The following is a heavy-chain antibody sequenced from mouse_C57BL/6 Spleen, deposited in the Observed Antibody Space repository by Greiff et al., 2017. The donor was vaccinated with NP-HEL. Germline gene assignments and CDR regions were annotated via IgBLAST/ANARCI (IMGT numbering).Heavy chain of an antibody. CDR1: GFSLSTSGMG. V-gene: IGHV8-12*01. CDR3: ARSSYDYDAMDY. CDR2: LYWDDDT. Sequence: QVTLKESGPGILQSSQTLSLTCSFSGFSLSTSGMGVSWIRQPSGKGLEWLAHLYWDDDTRYNPSLKSRLPISKDTSRNQVFLKITSVDTADTATYYCARSSYDYDAMDYWGQGTSVTVSS. J-gene: IGHJ4*01.